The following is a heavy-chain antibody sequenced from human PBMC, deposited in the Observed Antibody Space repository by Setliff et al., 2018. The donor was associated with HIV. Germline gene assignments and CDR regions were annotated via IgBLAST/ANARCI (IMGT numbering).Heavy chain of an antibody. CDR1: GYTFSDYY. Sequence: ASVKVSCKASGYTFSDYYIHWVRQAPGQGLEWMGWISPNRGATNFAQKFLGRVTMTRGTSISAAYLELSSLTSDDTAVYYCARVLAGLNWFDPWGQGTLVTVSS. D-gene: IGHD2-15*01. CDR2: ISPNRGAT. CDR3: ARVLAGLNWFDP. J-gene: IGHJ5*02. V-gene: IGHV1-2*02.